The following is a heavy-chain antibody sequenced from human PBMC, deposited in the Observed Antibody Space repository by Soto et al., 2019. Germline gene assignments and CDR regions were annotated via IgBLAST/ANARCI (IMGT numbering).Heavy chain of an antibody. CDR3: ARPYYYDISGYYYANWYFDL. Sequence: QVQLQESGPGLVKPSQTLSLTCTVSGGSISSGGYYWSWIRQHPGKGLEWLGYIYYSGSTYYNPSLQRRVTTSVDTSKNQFSLTLSSVTSADTAVYYCARPYYYDISGYYYANWYFDLWGRGTLVTFAS. V-gene: IGHV4-31*03. D-gene: IGHD3-22*01. J-gene: IGHJ2*01. CDR2: IYYSGST. CDR1: GGSISSGGYY.